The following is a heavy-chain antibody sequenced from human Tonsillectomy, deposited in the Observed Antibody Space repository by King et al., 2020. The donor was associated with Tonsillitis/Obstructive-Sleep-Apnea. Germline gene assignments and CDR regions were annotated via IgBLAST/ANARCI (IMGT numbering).Heavy chain of an antibody. CDR1: GFIFSSHG. CDR3: ARESRYGNWRVYYHMDV. D-gene: IGHD3-16*02. V-gene: IGHV3-30*01. J-gene: IGHJ6*03. CDR2: ISHDGSNK. Sequence: VQLVQSGGGVVQPGRSLRLSCAASGFIFSSHGIHWVRQAPGNGLAWVAVISHDGSNKHYADSVKGRFTISRDNSKNTVYLQINSLTSEDTAVYYCARESRYGNWRVYYHMDVWGKGTTVTVSS.